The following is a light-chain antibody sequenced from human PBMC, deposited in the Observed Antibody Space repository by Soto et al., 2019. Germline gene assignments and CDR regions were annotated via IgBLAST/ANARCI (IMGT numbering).Light chain of an antibody. CDR3: ASYTTSNTFV. CDR1: SSNIGDYNY. J-gene: IGLJ1*01. V-gene: IGLV2-14*01. Sequence: QSGLGQPASVSGSPGQSITISCTGASSNIGDYNYVSWYQQNQGKAPKLIIYHVSYRPSGVSDRFSASKSGNTASLTISKLRAEEEADYYCASYTTSNTFVLGTGTKVTVL. CDR2: HVS.